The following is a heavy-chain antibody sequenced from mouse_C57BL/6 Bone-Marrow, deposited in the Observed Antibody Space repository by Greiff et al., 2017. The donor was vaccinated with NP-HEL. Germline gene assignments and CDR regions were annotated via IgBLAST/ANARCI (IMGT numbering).Heavy chain of an antibody. CDR2: IDPSDSYT. J-gene: IGHJ4*01. V-gene: IGHV1-50*01. CDR3: ARVGYDMGYAMDY. D-gene: IGHD2-2*01. CDR1: GYTFTSYW. Sequence: VQLQQPGAELVKPGASVKLSCKASGYTFTSYWMQWVKQRPGQGLEWIGEIDPSDSYTNYNQKFKGKATLTVDTSSSTAYMQLSSLTSEDSAVYYCARVGYDMGYAMDYWGQGTSVTVSS.